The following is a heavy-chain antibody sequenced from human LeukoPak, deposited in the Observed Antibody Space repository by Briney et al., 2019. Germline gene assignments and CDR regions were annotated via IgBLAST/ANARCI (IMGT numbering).Heavy chain of an antibody. CDR3: AREGGLYDILTSFDY. CDR2: INAGNGNT. Sequence: ASVKVSCKASGYTFTSYAIHWVRQAPGQRLEWMGWINAGNGNTKYSQKFQGRVTITRDTSASTAYMELSSLRSEDTAVYYCAREGGLYDILTSFDYWGQGTLVTVSS. CDR1: GYTFTSYA. V-gene: IGHV1-3*01. D-gene: IGHD3-9*01. J-gene: IGHJ4*02.